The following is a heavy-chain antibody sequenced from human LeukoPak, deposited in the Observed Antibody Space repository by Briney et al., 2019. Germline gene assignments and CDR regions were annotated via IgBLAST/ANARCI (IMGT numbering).Heavy chain of an antibody. D-gene: IGHD6-19*01. V-gene: IGHV3-23*01. J-gene: IGHJ4*02. CDR3: AKLIAVAGNDDY. Sequence: PGGSLRLSCAASGFTFSTYAVNWVRQAPGKGLEWVSTISGSGDSTYYADSVKGRFTISRDNSKNTLYLQMNSLRAEDTAVYYCAKLIAVAGNDDYWGQGILGTVSS. CDR2: ISGSGDST. CDR1: GFTFSTYA.